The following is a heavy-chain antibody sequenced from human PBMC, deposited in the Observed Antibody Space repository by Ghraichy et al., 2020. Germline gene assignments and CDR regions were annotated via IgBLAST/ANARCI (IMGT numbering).Heavy chain of an antibody. D-gene: IGHD3-3*01. CDR2: INHSGST. CDR3: ARVNMHITIFGIIITPPYFDY. Sequence: SETLSLTCAVYGGSFSDYFWSWIRQPPGKGLEWIGEINHSGSTNYNPSLRSRVTISLDTSKNQFSLKLSSVTAADTAVYYCARVNMHITIFGIIITPPYFDYWGQRTLVTVSS. V-gene: IGHV4-34*01. J-gene: IGHJ4*02. CDR1: GGSFSDYF.